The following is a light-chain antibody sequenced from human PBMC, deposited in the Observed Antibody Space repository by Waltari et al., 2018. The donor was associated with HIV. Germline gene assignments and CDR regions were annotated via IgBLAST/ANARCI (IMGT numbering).Light chain of an antibody. CDR1: NYNIGNEL. CDR2: DNH. J-gene: IGLJ1*01. Sequence: QSVLTPPPSVSAAPGQTVTISCSGSNYNIGNELVSCYQPLPVTAPKLLISDNHERPSGIPNRFSGSKSGTSATLDITGLQTGDEADYYCGTWDSSLRVYVFGTGTKVTVL. V-gene: IGLV1-51*01. CDR3: GTWDSSLRVYV.